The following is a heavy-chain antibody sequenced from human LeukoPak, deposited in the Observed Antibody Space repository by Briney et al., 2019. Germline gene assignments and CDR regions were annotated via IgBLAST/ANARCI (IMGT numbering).Heavy chain of an antibody. CDR2: INSDGSST. CDR1: GFTFSTYV. CDR3: ARDYDFWSGFFDY. Sequence: PGGSLRLSCAASGFTFSTYVMHWVRQAPGKGLVWVSRINSDGSSTSYADSVKGRFTISRDNAKNTLSLQMNSLRAEDTAVYYCARDYDFWSGFFDYWGQGTLVTVSS. D-gene: IGHD3-3*01. V-gene: IGHV3-74*01. J-gene: IGHJ4*02.